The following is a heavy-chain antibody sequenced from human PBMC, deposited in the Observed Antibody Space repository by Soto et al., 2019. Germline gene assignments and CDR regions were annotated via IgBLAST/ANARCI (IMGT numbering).Heavy chain of an antibody. CDR2: TYYRSRWYN. J-gene: IGHJ6*03. D-gene: IGHD1-7*01. CDR3: VGTTSLQWYYMDV. Sequence: SQTHSLTCAISGDSVSSNSAAWNWIRQSPSRGLEWLGRTYYRSRWYNDYAVPVKSRITINPDTSKNQFSLHLNSVTPEDTAVYYCVGTTSLQWYYMDVWGKGTTVTVSS. CDR1: GDSVSSNSAA. V-gene: IGHV6-1*01.